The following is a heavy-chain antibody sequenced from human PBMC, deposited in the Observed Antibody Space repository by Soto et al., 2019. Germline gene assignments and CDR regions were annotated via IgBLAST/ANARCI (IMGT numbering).Heavy chain of an antibody. D-gene: IGHD7-27*01. V-gene: IGHV1-18*01. CDR3: ARVLTPFEP. Sequence: QVQLVQSGAEVKKPGASVKVSCKASGYTFTSYGISWVRQAPGQGLEWMGWINAYNGNTNYAQKLQRRVTMTTDTSPSTAYKELRSMRSDHTAVYYCARVLTPFEPWGQGTLVTAAS. CDR2: INAYNGNT. CDR1: GYTFTSYG. J-gene: IGHJ5*02.